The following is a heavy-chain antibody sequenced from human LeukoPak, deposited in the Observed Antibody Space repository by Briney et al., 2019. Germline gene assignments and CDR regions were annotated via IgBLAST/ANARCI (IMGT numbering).Heavy chain of an antibody. Sequence: PSETLSLTCAVSGGSISSGGYSCSWIRQPPGKGLEWIGYIYHSGSTYYNPSLKSRVTISVDRSKNQFSLKLSSVTAADTAVYYCARGFSAVDYWGRGTLVTVSS. CDR2: IYHSGST. D-gene: IGHD3-10*01. V-gene: IGHV4-30-2*01. CDR3: ARGFSAVDY. CDR1: GGSISSGGYS. J-gene: IGHJ4*02.